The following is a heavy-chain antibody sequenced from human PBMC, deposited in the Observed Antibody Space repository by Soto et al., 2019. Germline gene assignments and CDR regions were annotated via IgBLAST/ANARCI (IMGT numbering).Heavy chain of an antibody. Sequence: ASVKVSCKASVYTFTSYAMHWVRQAPGQRLEWMGWINAGNGNTKYSQKFQGRVTITRDTSASTAYMELSSLRSEDTAVYYCGRTSTVTQAFDIWGQGTMVTVSS. CDR3: GRTSTVTQAFDI. CDR2: INAGNGNT. CDR1: VYTFTSYA. J-gene: IGHJ3*02. D-gene: IGHD4-17*01. V-gene: IGHV1-3*01.